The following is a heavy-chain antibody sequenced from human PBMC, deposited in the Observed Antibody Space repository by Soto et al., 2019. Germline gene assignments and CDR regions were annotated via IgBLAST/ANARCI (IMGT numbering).Heavy chain of an antibody. V-gene: IGHV5-51*01. D-gene: IGHD1-26*01. CDR1: GYSFTSCW. CDR3: ERSYSGSYFDAFDI. CDR2: IYPGDSET. Sequence: LGESLKISWKGSGYSFTSCWIGWVRQMPGKGLEWMGIIYPGDSETRYSPSFQGQVTLSADKSISTAYLQWRSLKASDTAMYYCERSYSGSYFDAFDIWGQGTIVTVSS. J-gene: IGHJ3*02.